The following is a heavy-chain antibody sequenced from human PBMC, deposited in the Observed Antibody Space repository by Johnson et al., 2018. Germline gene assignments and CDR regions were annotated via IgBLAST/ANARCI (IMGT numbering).Heavy chain of an antibody. CDR3: AREGRRRINYSYDTSKYYYYMDV. V-gene: IGHV3-9*01. CDR2: TSWNSGSI. CDR1: GFTFDDYA. D-gene: IGHD3-22*01. Sequence: EVQLVESGGGLVQPGRTLRLSCAASGFTFDDYAMHWVRQAPGKGLEWVSGTSWNSGSIGYADSVKGRFTISSDNAKNSLYLQMNSLRPEETAVYYCAREGRRRINYSYDTSKYYYYMDVWGKGTTVTVSS. J-gene: IGHJ6*03.